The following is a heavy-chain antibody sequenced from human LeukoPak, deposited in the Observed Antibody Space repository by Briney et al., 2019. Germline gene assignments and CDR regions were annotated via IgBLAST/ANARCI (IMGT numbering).Heavy chain of an antibody. CDR2: ISLDGDNK. J-gene: IGHJ4*02. V-gene: IGHV3-30-3*01. Sequence: GGSLRLSCAASGFSFSNYDMHWVRQAPGKGLEWVAVISLDGDNKYYADSVKGRFTISRDNSKNTLYLQMNSLRAEDTAVYYCAKDVSSTSDYYFDYWGQGTLVTVSS. CDR1: GFSFSNYD. CDR3: AKDVSSTSDYYFDY. D-gene: IGHD2-2*01.